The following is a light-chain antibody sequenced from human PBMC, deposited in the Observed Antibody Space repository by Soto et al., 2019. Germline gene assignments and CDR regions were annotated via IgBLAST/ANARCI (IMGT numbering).Light chain of an antibody. CDR3: SSYAGSNNFVL. Sequence: QSALTQPPSASGSPGQSVTISCTGTRSDIGGYNYVSWYQQHPGKAPKLMIYDVNKRPSGVPDRFSGSKSGNTASLTVSGLQAEDEADYYCSSYAGSNNFVLFGGGTKLTVL. CDR2: DVN. CDR1: RSDIGGYNY. V-gene: IGLV2-8*01. J-gene: IGLJ2*01.